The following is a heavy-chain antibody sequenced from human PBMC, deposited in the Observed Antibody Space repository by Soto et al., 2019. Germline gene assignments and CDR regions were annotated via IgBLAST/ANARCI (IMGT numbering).Heavy chain of an antibody. V-gene: IGHV3-21*01. D-gene: IGHD4-17*01. Sequence: EVQLVESGGGLVKPGGSLRLSCAASGFTFSSYSMNWFRHAPGKWLECVSSISSSSSYIYYADSVKGRFTISRDNAKNSLYLQMNSLRAEDTAVYYCARDGPMTPVTTVDYWGQGTLVTVSS. CDR2: ISSSSSYI. CDR1: GFTFSSYS. J-gene: IGHJ4*02. CDR3: ARDGPMTPVTTVDY.